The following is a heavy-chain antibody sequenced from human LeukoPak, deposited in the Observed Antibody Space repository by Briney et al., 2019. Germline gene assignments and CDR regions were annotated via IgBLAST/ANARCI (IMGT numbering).Heavy chain of an antibody. J-gene: IGHJ4*02. CDR2: VHYSGGS. D-gene: IGHD5-24*01. CDR1: GGSISSSTYY. CDR3: ARDRRRDGYNFDI. Sequence: SETLSLTCTVSGGSISSSTYYWGWIRQSPGKGLEWIGSVHYSGGSYYNPSLKSRVTISLNTSKNQFSLKLSSVTAADTAVYYCARDRRRDGYNFDIWGQGTLVTVSS. V-gene: IGHV4-39*07.